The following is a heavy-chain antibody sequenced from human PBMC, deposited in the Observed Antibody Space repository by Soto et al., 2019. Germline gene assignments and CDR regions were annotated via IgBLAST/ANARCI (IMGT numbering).Heavy chain of an antibody. Sequence: RASVKVSCKASGYTFTSYDINWVRQATGQGLEWMGWMNPNSGNTGYAQKFQGRVTMTRNTSISTAYMELSSLRSEDTAVYYCARGRVLLWFGELLPYYYYGMDVWGQGTTVTVSS. D-gene: IGHD3-10*01. CDR1: GYTFTSYD. V-gene: IGHV1-8*01. CDR2: MNPNSGNT. J-gene: IGHJ6*02. CDR3: ARGRVLLWFGELLPYYYYGMDV.